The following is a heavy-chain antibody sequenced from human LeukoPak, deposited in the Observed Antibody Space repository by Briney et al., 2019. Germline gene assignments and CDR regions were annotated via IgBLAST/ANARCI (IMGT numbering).Heavy chain of an antibody. CDR1: GGTLTSYA. V-gene: IGHV1-69*06. CDR2: IIPIFGTA. J-gene: IGHJ6*04. CDR3: ASPLLYFSHGMDV. Sequence: ASVRVSCTPSGGTLTSYAISCVRQAPGQGLEWMGGIIPIFGTANYAQKFQGRVTITADKSTSTAYMELSSLRSEDTSVYYCASPLLYFSHGMDVWEKGTTVTVSS. D-gene: IGHD3-9*01.